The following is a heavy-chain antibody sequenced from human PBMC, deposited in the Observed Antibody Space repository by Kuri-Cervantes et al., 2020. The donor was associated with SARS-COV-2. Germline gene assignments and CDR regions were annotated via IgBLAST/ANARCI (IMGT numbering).Heavy chain of an antibody. Sequence: GGSLRLSCAVSGFTFSTYDMYWVRQAPGKGLEWVSFIWNDGSNKHYADSVKGRFTISRDNSKNTLYLQMDSLRGDDTAVYYCARDVGDSGSDYWGQGTLVTVSS. CDR3: ARDVGDSGSDY. V-gene: IGHV3-33*08. CDR1: GFTFSTYD. CDR2: IWNDGSNK. D-gene: IGHD3-10*01. J-gene: IGHJ4*02.